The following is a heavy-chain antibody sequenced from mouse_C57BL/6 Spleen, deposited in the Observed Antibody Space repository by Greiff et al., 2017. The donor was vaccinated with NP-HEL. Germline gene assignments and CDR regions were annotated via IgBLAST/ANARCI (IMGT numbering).Heavy chain of an antibody. CDR2: ISSGGDYI. CDR1: GFTFSSYA. D-gene: IGHD2-4*01. CDR3: TRVPYDYGAMDY. Sequence: EVKLMESGEGLVKPGGSLKLSCAASGFTFSSYAMSWVRQTPEKRLEWVAYISSGGDYIYYADTVKGRFTISSDNARNTLYLQMSSLKSEDTAMYYCTRVPYDYGAMDYWGQGTSVTVSS. J-gene: IGHJ4*01. V-gene: IGHV5-9-1*02.